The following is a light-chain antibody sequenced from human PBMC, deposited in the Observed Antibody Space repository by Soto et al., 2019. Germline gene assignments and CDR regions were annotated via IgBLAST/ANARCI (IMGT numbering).Light chain of an antibody. CDR2: GAS. Sequence: ERVITQDRASLAVCPGEGPTGCCMANHNVRSSLAWYQQKAGQAPRILIHGASTRDTGILGRFSGSGSGKDLTLIIRRLQSEDFAVHPCPQYHESTETFGHGTQVDIK. J-gene: IGKJ1*01. V-gene: IGKV3D-15*01. CDR1: HNVRSS. CDR3: PQYHESTET.